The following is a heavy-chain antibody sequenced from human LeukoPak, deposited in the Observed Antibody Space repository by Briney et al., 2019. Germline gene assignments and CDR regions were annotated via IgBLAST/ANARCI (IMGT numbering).Heavy chain of an antibody. CDR3: AKSRRSATYYRGNDY. J-gene: IGHJ4*02. CDR1: GFTFTNYS. V-gene: IGHV3-23*01. CDR2: MSNSGDKT. Sequence: PGGSLRLSCAASGFTFTNYSMTCGRQAPGKGLECVSSMSNSGDKTYYAESVKGRFTISRDNSKSTLYLQMNSVEAEDTAVYYRAKSRRSATYYRGNDYWGQGTLVTVSS. D-gene: IGHD3-10*01.